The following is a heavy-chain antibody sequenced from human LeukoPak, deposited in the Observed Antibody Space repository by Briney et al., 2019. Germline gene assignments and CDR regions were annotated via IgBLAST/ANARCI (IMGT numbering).Heavy chain of an antibody. CDR3: ARDVTMVRGVMGWFDP. Sequence: SETLSLTCTVSGDSISSYYWSWIRQPPGGGLEWIGYIYYSGSTNYNPSLKSRVTISVDTSKNQFSLKLSSVTAADTAVYYCARDVTMVRGVMGWFDPWGQGTLVTVSS. V-gene: IGHV4-59*12. CDR2: IYYSGST. CDR1: GDSISSYY. D-gene: IGHD3-10*01. J-gene: IGHJ5*02.